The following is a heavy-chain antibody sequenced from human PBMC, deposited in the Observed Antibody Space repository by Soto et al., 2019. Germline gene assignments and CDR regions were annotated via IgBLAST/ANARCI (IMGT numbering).Heavy chain of an antibody. CDR2: TNSDGSST. J-gene: IGHJ5*02. Sequence: GSLRLSCAASGFTFSSYWMHWVRQAPGKGLVWVSRTNSDGSSTTYADSVKGRFTISRDNAKNTLYLQMNSLTAEDTAVYYCTRGTGYSGSWYRFDPWGQGTLVTVSS. CDR1: GFTFSSYW. CDR3: TRGTGYSGSWYRFDP. V-gene: IGHV3-74*01. D-gene: IGHD6-13*01.